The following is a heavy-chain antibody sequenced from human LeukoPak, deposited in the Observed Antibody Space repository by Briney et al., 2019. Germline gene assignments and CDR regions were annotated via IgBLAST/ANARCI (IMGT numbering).Heavy chain of an antibody. J-gene: IGHJ4*02. CDR1: GFIFSHHA. D-gene: IGHD5-24*01. CDR3: VREDMATASFDF. Sequence: PGGSLRLSCTASGFIFSHHAMHWVRQAPGQGLEWVSVISYNGNSNSYTDSVRGRFTISRDNSKNTLFLHMSSLKPDDTAVYYCVREDMATASFDFWGQGTLVSVSS. CDR2: ISYNGNSN. V-gene: IGHV3-30*04.